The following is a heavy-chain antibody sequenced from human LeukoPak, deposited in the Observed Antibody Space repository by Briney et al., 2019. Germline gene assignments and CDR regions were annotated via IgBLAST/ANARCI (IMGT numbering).Heavy chain of an antibody. V-gene: IGHV3-30*02. CDR3: AKAFTYYDFWSGYDY. J-gene: IGHJ4*02. Sequence: GGSLRLSCAASGFAFSSYGMHWVRQAPGKGLEWVAFIRYDGSNKYYADSVKGRFTISRDNSKNTLYLQMNSLRAEDMAVYYSAKAFTYYDFWSGYDYWGQGTLVTVSS. D-gene: IGHD3-3*01. CDR2: IRYDGSNK. CDR1: GFAFSSYG.